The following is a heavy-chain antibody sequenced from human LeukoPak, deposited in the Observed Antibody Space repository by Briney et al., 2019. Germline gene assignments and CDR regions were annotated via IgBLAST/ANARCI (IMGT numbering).Heavy chain of an antibody. Sequence: GGSLRLSCAASGFTFRTYGMSWVRQAPGKGLEWVSAISGSGGSTYYADSVKGRFTISRDNSKNTLYLQMNSLRAEDTAVYYCAKRGGSYHFDYWGQGTLVTVSS. J-gene: IGHJ4*02. CDR1: GFTFRTYG. D-gene: IGHD1-26*01. V-gene: IGHV3-23*01. CDR3: AKRGGSYHFDY. CDR2: ISGSGGST.